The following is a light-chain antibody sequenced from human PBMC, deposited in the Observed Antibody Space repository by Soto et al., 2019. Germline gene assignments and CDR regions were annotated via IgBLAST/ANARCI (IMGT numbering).Light chain of an antibody. J-gene: IGKJ1*01. CDR1: ENIRNY. CDR3: QQSYNSPPT. CDR2: AAS. Sequence: DIQMTQSPSSLSASVGDRVTITCRASENIRNYLNWYLHKPGKAPKLLIYAASTLQSGVPSRFSGSGSATHFTLTINNLQPEDCATYFCQQSYNSPPTFGQGTKVEI. V-gene: IGKV1-39*01.